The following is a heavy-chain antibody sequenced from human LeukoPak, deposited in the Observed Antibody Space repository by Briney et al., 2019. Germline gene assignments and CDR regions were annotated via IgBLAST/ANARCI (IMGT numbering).Heavy chain of an antibody. Sequence: GSLRLSCAASGFTFSSYGMSWVRQAPGKGLEWVSAISGSGGSTYYADSVKGRFTISRDNSKNTLYLQMNSLRAEDTAVYYCAKRGGMYPAHYFDYWGQGTLVTVSS. CDR2: ISGSGGST. CDR1: GFTFSSYG. CDR3: AKRGGMYPAHYFDY. V-gene: IGHV3-23*01. J-gene: IGHJ4*02. D-gene: IGHD3-16*01.